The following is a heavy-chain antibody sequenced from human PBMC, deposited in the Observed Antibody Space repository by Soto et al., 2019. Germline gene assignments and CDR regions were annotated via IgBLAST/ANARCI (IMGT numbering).Heavy chain of an antibody. CDR2: ISSSSSYI. CDR3: XXXXXXXXXXXFXI. V-gene: IGHV3-21*01. CDR1: GFTFSSYS. Sequence: EVQLVESGGGLVKPGGSLXLSCAASGFTFSSYSMNWXRXXXXXXXXWVSSISSSSSYIYYADSVKGRFTISRDNAKNSLYLQMNXLRXXXXAXXXCXXXXXXXXXXXFXIWGQGTMVTVSS. J-gene: IGHJ3*02.